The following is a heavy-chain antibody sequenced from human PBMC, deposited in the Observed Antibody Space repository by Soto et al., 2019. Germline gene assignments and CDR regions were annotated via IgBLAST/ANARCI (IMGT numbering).Heavy chain of an antibody. CDR3: AREGPAPYYYYGMDV. CDR2: ISGYNGNT. CDR1: GYTFTNYG. J-gene: IGHJ6*02. Sequence: QVQVVQSGDEVKKPGASVKVSCKASGYTFTNYGFSWVRQALGQGLEWMGWISGYNGNTKYAEKFQGRVTMTTDTSTSTGHMELRSLRSDDTAVYYCAREGPAPYYYYGMDVWGQGTAVTVSS. V-gene: IGHV1-18*01.